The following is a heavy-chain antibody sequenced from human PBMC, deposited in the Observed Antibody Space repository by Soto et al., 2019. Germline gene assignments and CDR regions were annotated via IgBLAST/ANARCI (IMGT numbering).Heavy chain of an antibody. CDR2: ISYDGSNK. CDR3: AKDRGLVVRGVIGYYYYGMDV. D-gene: IGHD3-10*01. J-gene: IGHJ6*02. CDR1: GFIFSGYS. Sequence: GGSLRLSCAASGFIFSGYSMHWVRQAPGKGLEWVAVISYDGSNKYYADSVKGRFTISRDNSKNTLYLQMNSLRAEDTTVYYCAKDRGLVVRGVIGYYYYGMDVWGQGTTVTVSS. V-gene: IGHV3-30-3*01.